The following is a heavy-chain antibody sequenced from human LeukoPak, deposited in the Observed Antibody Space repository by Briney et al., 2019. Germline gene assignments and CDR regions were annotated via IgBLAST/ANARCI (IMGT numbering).Heavy chain of an antibody. V-gene: IGHV1-2*02. CDR2: INPNSGGT. CDR1: GYTFTGYY. CDR3: ARDSLSTVTTGTICDY. D-gene: IGHD4-17*01. J-gene: IGHJ4*02. Sequence: GASVKVSCKASGYTFTGYYMHWVRQAPGQGLEWMGWINPNSGGTNYAQKFQGRVTMTRDTSISTAYMELSRLRSDDTAVYYCARDSLSTVTTGTICDYWGQETLVTVSS.